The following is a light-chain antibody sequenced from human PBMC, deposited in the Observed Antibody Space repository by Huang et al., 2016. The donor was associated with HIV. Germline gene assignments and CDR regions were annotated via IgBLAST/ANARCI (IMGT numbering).Light chain of an antibody. CDR1: QGVSNN. V-gene: IGKV3D-15*01. J-gene: IGKJ1*01. CDR3: QHYNNWPPWT. Sequence: EIVMTQSPATLSVSPGERATLSCRASQGVSNNIAWYQQKPGQTPRRLIHGASTRATVIAAKCSGRGSGTDFTLTITSLQPEDSAVYYCQHYNNWPPWTFGPGTQVEI. CDR2: GAS.